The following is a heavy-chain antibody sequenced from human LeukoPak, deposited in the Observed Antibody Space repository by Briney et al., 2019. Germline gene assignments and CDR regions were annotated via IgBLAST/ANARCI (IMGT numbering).Heavy chain of an antibody. Sequence: GGSLRLSCAASGNYWMHWVRQAPGKGLVWVSHINSDGSWTSYADSVKDRFTISKDNAKNTVYLQMNSLRAEDTAVYYCVSFYETYWGRGTLVTVSS. D-gene: IGHD2/OR15-2a*01. CDR2: INSDGSWT. J-gene: IGHJ4*02. CDR1: GNYW. V-gene: IGHV3-74*01. CDR3: VSFYETY.